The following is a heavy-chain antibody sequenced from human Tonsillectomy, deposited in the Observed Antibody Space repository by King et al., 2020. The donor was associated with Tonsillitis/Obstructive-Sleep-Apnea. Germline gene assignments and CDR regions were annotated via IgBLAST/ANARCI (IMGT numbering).Heavy chain of an antibody. Sequence: VQLQESGPGLVKPSETPSLTCTVSGGSISSYYWSWIRQPPGKGLEWIGYVDYSGSTKYNPSLKSRVIISVDASKNQFSLNLSSVTAADTAVYYCAREGDDAFDIWGQGTMVTVSS. J-gene: IGHJ3*02. CDR2: VDYSGST. CDR3: AREGDDAFDI. CDR1: GGSISSYY. V-gene: IGHV4-59*01. D-gene: IGHD3-16*01.